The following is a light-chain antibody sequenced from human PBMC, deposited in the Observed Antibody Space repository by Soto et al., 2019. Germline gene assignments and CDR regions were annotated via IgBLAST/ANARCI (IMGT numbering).Light chain of an antibody. Sequence: QSALTQPASVSGSLGQSITISSSGTSSDVGAYNYVSWYQQYPGKAPKLMIYHVTDRPSGVSNRFSGSKSGNTASLTISGLQAEDEADYYCCSYTTSNTSVFGTVTKVTVL. J-gene: IGLJ1*01. V-gene: IGLV2-14*01. CDR2: HVT. CDR3: CSYTTSNTSV. CDR1: SSDVGAYNY.